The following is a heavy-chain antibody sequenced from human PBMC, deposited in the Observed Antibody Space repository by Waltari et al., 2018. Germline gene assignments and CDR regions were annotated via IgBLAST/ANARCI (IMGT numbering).Heavy chain of an antibody. CDR3: AKDINTAMVLYGMDV. D-gene: IGHD5-18*01. CDR1: GGTFSSYT. J-gene: IGHJ6*02. Sequence: QVQLVQSGAEVKKPGSSVKVSCKASGGTFSSYTISWVRQAPGQGLEWMGRIIPILGIANYAQKFQGRVTITADKSTSTAYMELNSLRAEDTALYYCAKDINTAMVLYGMDVWGQGTTVTVSS. CDR2: IIPILGIA. V-gene: IGHV1-69*08.